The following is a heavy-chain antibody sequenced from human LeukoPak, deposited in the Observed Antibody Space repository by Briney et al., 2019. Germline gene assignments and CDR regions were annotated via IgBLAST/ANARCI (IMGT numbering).Heavy chain of an antibody. CDR2: ISSSGGST. J-gene: IGHJ4*02. V-gene: IGHV3-23*01. D-gene: IGHD3-9*01. Sequence: GGSLRLSCAASGFTFSSYAMSWVPQAPGKGLEGVSAISSSGGSTYYADSVKGRFTISRDNSKNTLYLQMNRLRAEDTAVSYCAKTDVDYDILTVSYFDYWGQGTLVTVSS. CDR1: GFTFSSYA. CDR3: AKTDVDYDILTVSYFDY.